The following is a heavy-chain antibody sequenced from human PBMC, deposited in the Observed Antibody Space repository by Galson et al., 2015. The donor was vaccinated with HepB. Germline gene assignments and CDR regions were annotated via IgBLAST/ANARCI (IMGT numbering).Heavy chain of an antibody. CDR1: GFTFSNYG. CDR2: ISHDGNKK. D-gene: IGHD3-3*01. Sequence: SLRLSCAASGFTFSNYGMHWVRQAPGKGLEWVAVISHDGNKKYYADSVKGRFAISRDNSKNTLFLQMNSLRDEDTAVYYCAKPNLAYNDFWSGSNNWFDPWGQGTLVTVSS. V-gene: IGHV3-30*18. CDR3: AKPNLAYNDFWSGSNNWFDP. J-gene: IGHJ5*02.